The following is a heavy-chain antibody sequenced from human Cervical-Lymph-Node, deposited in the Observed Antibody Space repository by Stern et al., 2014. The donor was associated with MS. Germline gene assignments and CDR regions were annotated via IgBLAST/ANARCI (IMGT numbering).Heavy chain of an antibody. Sequence: QVQLQESGSGLVKPSQTLSLTCAVSGGSISSGGYSWSWIRQPPGKGLEWIGYIYHSGSTYYNPSLKSRVTLSVDRSKNQFSLKLSSVTAADTAVYYCASLYGDSFDYWGQGTLVTVSS. CDR1: GGSISSGGYS. CDR3: ASLYGDSFDY. D-gene: IGHD4-17*01. J-gene: IGHJ4*02. V-gene: IGHV4-30-2*01. CDR2: IYHSGST.